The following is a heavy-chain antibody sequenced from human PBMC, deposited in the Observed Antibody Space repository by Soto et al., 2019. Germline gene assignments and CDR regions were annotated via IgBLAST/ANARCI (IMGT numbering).Heavy chain of an antibody. Sequence: QVQLVQSGAEVKKPGSSVKVSCKASGGTFSSYAISWVRQAPGQGLEWMGGIIPIFGTANYAQKCQGRVTITADESTSTAYMELSSLRSEDTAVYYCARAPLLQATYYYYGMDVWGQGTTVTVSS. J-gene: IGHJ6*02. CDR2: IIPIFGTA. D-gene: IGHD4-4*01. V-gene: IGHV1-69*01. CDR1: GGTFSSYA. CDR3: ARAPLLQATYYYYGMDV.